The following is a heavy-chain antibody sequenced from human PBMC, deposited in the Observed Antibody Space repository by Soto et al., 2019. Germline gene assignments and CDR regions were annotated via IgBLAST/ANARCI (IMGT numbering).Heavy chain of an antibody. D-gene: IGHD1-1*01. CDR3: ARQRYPTTPYGMDV. V-gene: IGHV5-51*01. J-gene: IGHJ6*02. CDR1: GYSFTSYL. CDR2: IYPGDSDT. Sequence: PGESRKNSCKGSGYSFTSYLIGWVRQMPGKGLEWMGIIYPGDSDTRYSPSFQGQVTISADKSISTAYPQWSSLKASDTAMYYCARQRYPTTPYGMDVWGQGTTVTVSS.